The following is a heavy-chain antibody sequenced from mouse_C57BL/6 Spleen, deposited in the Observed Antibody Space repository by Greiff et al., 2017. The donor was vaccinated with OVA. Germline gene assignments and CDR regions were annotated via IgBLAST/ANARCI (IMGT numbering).Heavy chain of an antibody. D-gene: IGHD2-3*01. V-gene: IGHV1-22*01. CDR3: ARNYDGYYLYYFDY. J-gene: IGHJ2*01. CDR2: INPNNGGT. CDR1: GYTFTDYN. Sequence: EVQLQESGPELVKPGASVKMSCKASGYTFTDYNMHWVKQSHGKSLEWIGYINPNNGGTSYNQKFKGKATLTVNKSSSTAYMELRSLTSEDSAVYYCARNYDGYYLYYFDYWGQGTTLTVSS.